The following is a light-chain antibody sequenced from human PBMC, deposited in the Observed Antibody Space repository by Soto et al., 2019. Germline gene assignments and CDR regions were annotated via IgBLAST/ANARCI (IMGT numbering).Light chain of an antibody. CDR3: QQYGSSLLT. CDR1: QSVSSSY. Sequence: EIVLTQSPGTLSLSPGERAALSYSASQSVSSSYLAWYQQKPGQAPRLLIYGASSRATGIPDRFSGSGSGTDFTLTISRLEPEDFAVYYCQQYGSSLLTFGGGTKVVMK. J-gene: IGKJ4*01. V-gene: IGKV3-20*01. CDR2: GAS.